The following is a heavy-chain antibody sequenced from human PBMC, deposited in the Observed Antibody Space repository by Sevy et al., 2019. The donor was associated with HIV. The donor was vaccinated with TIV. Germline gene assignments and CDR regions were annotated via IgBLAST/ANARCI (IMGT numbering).Heavy chain of an antibody. CDR3: ARDSNSGYYYYYAMDV. D-gene: IGHD1-26*01. Sequence: GGSLRLSCAASGFIFSNYAMHWVRQAPGKGLEWVAVISYDAINKYYADSVKGRFTISRDNSENTLYVQMNSLRAEDTAVYYCARDSNSGYYYYYAMDVWGQGTTVTVSS. V-gene: IGHV3-30-3*01. J-gene: IGHJ6*02. CDR1: GFIFSNYA. CDR2: ISYDAINK.